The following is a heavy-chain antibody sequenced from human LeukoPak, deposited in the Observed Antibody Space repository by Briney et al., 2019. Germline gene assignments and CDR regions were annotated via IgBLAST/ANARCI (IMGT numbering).Heavy chain of an antibody. Sequence: PSGSLSLTCTVSGGSISSYYWGWIRQPPGKGLEWIGSIYYSGSTYYNPSLKSKVSISIDTSKNQFSLRLTSDCARQTGSGLFILPGGQGTLVTVSS. CDR2: IYYSGST. D-gene: IGHD3/OR15-3a*01. CDR3: ILP. V-gene: IGHV4-39*01. CDR1: GGSISSYY. J-gene: IGHJ4*02.